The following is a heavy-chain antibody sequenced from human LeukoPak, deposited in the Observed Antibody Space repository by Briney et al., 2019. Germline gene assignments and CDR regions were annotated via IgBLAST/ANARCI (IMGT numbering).Heavy chain of an antibody. Sequence: ASVKVSCKASGYTLTSYEINWVRQATGQGLEWMGWMSPNSGNTGYAQKFQGRVTMTRNTSISTAYMELSSLRSEDTAVYYCVRDIVPYSSNWYYFDYWGQGTLVTVSS. V-gene: IGHV1-8*01. J-gene: IGHJ4*02. CDR3: VRDIVPYSSNWYYFDY. CDR2: MSPNSGNT. CDR1: GYTLTSYE. D-gene: IGHD6-13*01.